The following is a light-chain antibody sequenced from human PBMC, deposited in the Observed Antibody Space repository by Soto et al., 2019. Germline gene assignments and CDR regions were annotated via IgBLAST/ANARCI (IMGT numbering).Light chain of an antibody. CDR3: MQGTHWPWT. V-gene: IGKV2-30*02. CDR2: KAS. J-gene: IGKJ1*01. Sequence: DVEMTQSPLSLPVSLGQPASISCRSSQSLVHSDGNTYLNWFQQRPGQSPRRLINKASNRDSGVPDRFSGSGSGTDFTLKISRVEAEDVAVYYCMQGTHWPWTLGQGTK. CDR1: QSLVHSDGNTY.